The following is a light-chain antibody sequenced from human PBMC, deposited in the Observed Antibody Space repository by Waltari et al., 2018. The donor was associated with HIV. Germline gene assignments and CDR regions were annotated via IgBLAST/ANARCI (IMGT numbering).Light chain of an antibody. CDR3: QVWDSGSDHQV. V-gene: IGLV3-21*04. J-gene: IGLJ3*02. CDR2: DDG. Sequence: SYVLTQPPSVSVTPGKTARITCEGNNIGSKSVHWYQQKPGQAPVLVMYDDGDRPSGIPGRFSASNSGNTATLTISRVEAGDEADYYGQVWDSGSDHQVFGGGTKLTVL. CDR1: NIGSKS.